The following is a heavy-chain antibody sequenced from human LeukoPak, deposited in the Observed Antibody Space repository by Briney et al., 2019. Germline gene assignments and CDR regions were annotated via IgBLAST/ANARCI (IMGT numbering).Heavy chain of an antibody. CDR2: FDPEDGET. CDR1: GYTLTELS. CDR3: ARDPILTTPAPGEFDY. J-gene: IGHJ4*02. V-gene: IGHV1-24*01. D-gene: IGHD1-1*01. Sequence: ASVKVSCKVSGYTLTELSMHWVRQAPGKGLEWMGGFDPEDGETIYAQKFQGRVTMTEDTSTDTAYMELSRLRFEDTAVYFCARDPILTTPAPGEFDYWGQGTRVTVSS.